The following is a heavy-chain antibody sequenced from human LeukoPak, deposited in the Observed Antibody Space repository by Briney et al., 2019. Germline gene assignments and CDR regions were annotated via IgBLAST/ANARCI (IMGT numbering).Heavy chain of an antibody. J-gene: IGHJ4*02. D-gene: IGHD3-16*01. CDR3: ASSPYYVWGSVYFDY. Sequence: GGSLRLSCAASGFTFSSYAISWVRQAPGQGLEWMGGIIPIFGTANYAQKFQGRVTITADESTSTAYMELSSLRSEDTAVYYCASSPYYVWGSVYFDYWGQGTLVTVSS. CDR1: GFTFSSYA. V-gene: IGHV1-69*01. CDR2: IIPIFGTA.